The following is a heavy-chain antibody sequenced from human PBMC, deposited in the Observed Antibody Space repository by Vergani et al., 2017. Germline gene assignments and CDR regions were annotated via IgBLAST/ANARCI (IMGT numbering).Heavy chain of an antibody. V-gene: IGHV4-61*02. CDR2: IFSSGNT. D-gene: IGHD6-13*01. J-gene: IGHJ4*02. CDR3: ARGSRAEGGSGPDR. Sequence: QVQLQESGPGLVKPSQTLSLSCTVSGGSVRTSIGYYWTWIRQPAGKTLEWIGEIFSSGNTNYNPSFKNRVTMSVDPSKNQFSLKLNSVTAADTDVYYCARGSRAEGGSGPDRWGQGTLVTVSS. CDR1: GGSVRTSIGYY.